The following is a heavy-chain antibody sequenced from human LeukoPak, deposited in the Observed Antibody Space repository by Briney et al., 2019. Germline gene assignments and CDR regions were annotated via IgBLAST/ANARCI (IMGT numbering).Heavy chain of an antibody. CDR1: GYTFTSYG. Sequence: ASVKVSCKASGYTFTSYGISWVRQAPGQGLEWMGWISAYNGNTNYAQKLQGRVTMTTDTSTSTAYMELRSLRSDDTAVYYCARDLRDIVVVPAAIGASNYYYYYYMDVRGKGTTVTVSS. CDR2: ISAYNGNT. J-gene: IGHJ6*03. CDR3: ARDLRDIVVVPAAIGASNYYYYYYMDV. V-gene: IGHV1-18*01. D-gene: IGHD2-2*01.